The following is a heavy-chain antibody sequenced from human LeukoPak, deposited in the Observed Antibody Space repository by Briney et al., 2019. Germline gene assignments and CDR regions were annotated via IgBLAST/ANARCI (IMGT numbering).Heavy chain of an antibody. CDR3: ARDRMRELHNHYFDY. J-gene: IGHJ4*02. Sequence: QTLSLTCAIAGDSVSSNSAAWNWIRQSPSRLVELLGRTYYRSKWYNDYAVSVKSRITIDPDTSKHQFSLQLNSVTPEDTAVYYCARDRMRELHNHYFDYWGQGTLVTVSS. D-gene: IGHD1-26*01. CDR2: TYYRSKWYN. CDR1: GDSVSSNSAA. V-gene: IGHV6-1*01.